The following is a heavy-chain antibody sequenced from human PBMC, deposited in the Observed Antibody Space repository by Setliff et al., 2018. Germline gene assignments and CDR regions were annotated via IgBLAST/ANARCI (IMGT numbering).Heavy chain of an antibody. CDR3: ARDRRGYSYGSLGYYYYYMDV. Sequence: SETLSLTCTVSGGSISSYYWSWIRQPAGKGLEWIGRIYTSGSTNYNPSLKSRVTMSVDTSKNRFSLKLSSVTAADTAVYYCARDRRGYSYGSLGYYYYYMDVWGKGTTVTVSS. CDR1: GGSISSYY. D-gene: IGHD5-18*01. V-gene: IGHV4-4*07. CDR2: IYTSGST. J-gene: IGHJ6*03.